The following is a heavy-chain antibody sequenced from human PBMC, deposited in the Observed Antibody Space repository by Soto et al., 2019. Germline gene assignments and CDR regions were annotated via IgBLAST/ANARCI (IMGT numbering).Heavy chain of an antibody. CDR1: GFNFGGYT. CDR3: ASAMTMAWSPQGF. J-gene: IGHJ4*02. CDR2: ISGGNTYI. V-gene: IGHV3-21*04. D-gene: IGHD3-10*01. Sequence: PGGSLRLSCAASGFNFGGYTMTWVRQAPGKGLEWVSSISGGNTYIYYADAVKGRFTISRDNAKNSVYLQMNRLRVEDTALYYCASAMTMAWSPQGFWGQGTPVTVSS.